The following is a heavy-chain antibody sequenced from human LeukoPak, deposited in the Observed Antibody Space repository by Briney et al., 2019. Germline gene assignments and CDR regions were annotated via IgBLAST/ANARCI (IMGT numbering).Heavy chain of an antibody. CDR3: ARGGYSYGPQVYFDY. CDR2: IIPILGIA. CDR1: GGTFSSYA. J-gene: IGHJ4*02. Sequence: EASVKVSCKASGGTFSSYAISWVRQAPGQGLEWMGRIIPILGIANYAQKFQGRVTITADKSTSTAYMELSSLRSEDTAVYYCARGGYSYGPQVYFDYWGQGTLVTVSS. V-gene: IGHV1-69*04. D-gene: IGHD5-18*01.